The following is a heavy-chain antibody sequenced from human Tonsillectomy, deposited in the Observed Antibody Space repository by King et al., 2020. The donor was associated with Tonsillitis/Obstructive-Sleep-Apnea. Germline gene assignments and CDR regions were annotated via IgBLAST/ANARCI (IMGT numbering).Heavy chain of an antibody. CDR1: GFTFSSYA. Sequence: QLVQSGGGLVQPGGSLRLSCAASGFTFSSYAMNWVRQAPGKGLEWVSGISGSGGSTYYADSVKGRFTISRDNSKNTLYRQMNSLRAEDTAVYYCAKEGYDSSGPFPPGAFDIWGQGTMVTVSS. J-gene: IGHJ3*02. CDR3: AKEGYDSSGPFPPGAFDI. D-gene: IGHD3-22*01. V-gene: IGHV3-23*04. CDR2: ISGSGGST.